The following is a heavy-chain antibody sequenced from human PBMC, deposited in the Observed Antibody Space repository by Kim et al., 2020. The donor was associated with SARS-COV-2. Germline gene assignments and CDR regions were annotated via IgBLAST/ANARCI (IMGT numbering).Heavy chain of an antibody. CDR1: GFTFGDYA. CDR2: ISWNSGSI. V-gene: IGHV3-9*01. J-gene: IGHJ6*02. Sequence: GGSLRLSCAASGFTFGDYAMHWVRQAPGKGLECVSGISWNSGSIGYADSVKGRFTISRDNAKNSLYLQMNSLRAEDTALYYCAKDTRYNWNSFSNYGMDVWGQGTTVTVSS. D-gene: IGHD1-7*01. CDR3: AKDTRYNWNSFSNYGMDV.